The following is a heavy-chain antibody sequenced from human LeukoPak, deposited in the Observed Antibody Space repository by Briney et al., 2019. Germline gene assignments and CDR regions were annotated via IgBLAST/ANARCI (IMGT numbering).Heavy chain of an antibody. CDR1: GYTFTGYY. J-gene: IGHJ6*03. Sequence: ASVKVSCKAPGYTFTGYYMHWVRQAPGQGLEWMGRINVNSGGTNYAQKFQGRVTMTRDTSISTAYMELRRLRSDDTAVYYCARPLGYCSSNSCYLDVWGKGTTVTVSS. CDR3: ARPLGYCSSNSCYLDV. CDR2: INVNSGGT. D-gene: IGHD2-2*01. V-gene: IGHV1-2*06.